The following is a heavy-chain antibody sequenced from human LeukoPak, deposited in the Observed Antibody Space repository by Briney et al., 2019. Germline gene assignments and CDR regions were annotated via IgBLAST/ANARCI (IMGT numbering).Heavy chain of an antibody. CDR1: GGSISSHY. CDR2: IYYSGST. CDR3: ARELIRNYMDV. V-gene: IGHV4-59*11. J-gene: IGHJ6*03. D-gene: IGHD2/OR15-2a*01. Sequence: PSETLSLTCTVSGGSISSHYWSWIRQPPGKELEWIGYIYYSGSTNYNPSLKSRVTISVDTSKNQFSLKLSSVTAADTAVYYCARELIRNYMDVWGKGTTVTVSS.